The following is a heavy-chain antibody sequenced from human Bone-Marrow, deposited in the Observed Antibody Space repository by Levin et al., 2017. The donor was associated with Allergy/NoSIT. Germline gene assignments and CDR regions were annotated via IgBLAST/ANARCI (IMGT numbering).Heavy chain of an antibody. D-gene: IGHD1-7*01. CDR1: GYTFRNYA. J-gene: IGHJ6*03. CDR3: AVNYAYLYIDV. V-gene: IGHV7-4-1*02. CDR2: INTNTGTP. Sequence: VASVKVSCKASGYTFRNYALNWVRQAPGQGLEWMGQINTNTGTPTYAQGFTGRFVFSLDTSGSTAFLQINSLETEDTAVYYCAVNYAYLYIDVWGKGTTVTVSS.